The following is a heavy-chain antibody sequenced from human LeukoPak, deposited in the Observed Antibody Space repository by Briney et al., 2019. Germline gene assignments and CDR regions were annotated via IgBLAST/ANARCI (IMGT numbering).Heavy chain of an antibody. Sequence: GASVKVSCKASGYTFTTYDINWARQATGQGLEWMGWMNPNSGNTGYAQKFQGRATMTRNTSISTAYMELSSLRSEDTAVYYCARGPNKSDGGNSGSAWFDPWGQGTLVTVSS. D-gene: IGHD4-23*01. J-gene: IGHJ5*02. CDR3: ARGPNKSDGGNSGSAWFDP. CDR2: MNPNSGNT. CDR1: GYTFTTYD. V-gene: IGHV1-8*01.